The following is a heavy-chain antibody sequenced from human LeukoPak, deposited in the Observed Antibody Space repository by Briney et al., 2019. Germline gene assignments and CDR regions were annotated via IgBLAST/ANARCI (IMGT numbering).Heavy chain of an antibody. CDR2: ISYDGSNK. J-gene: IGHJ4*02. D-gene: IGHD1-26*01. V-gene: IGHV3-30-3*01. CDR3: ARDMGELLYYFDY. CDR1: GFTFSSYA. Sequence: PGRSLRLSCAASGFTFSSYAMHWVRQAPGKGLEWVAVISYDGSNKHYADSVKGRFTISRDNSKNTLYLQMNSLRAEDTAVYYCARDMGELLYYFDYWGQGTLVTVSS.